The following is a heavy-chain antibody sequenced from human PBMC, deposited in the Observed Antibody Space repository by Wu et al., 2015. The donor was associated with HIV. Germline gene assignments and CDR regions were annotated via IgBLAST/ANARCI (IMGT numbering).Heavy chain of an antibody. J-gene: IGHJ5*02. CDR3: ARDHSTTEWEKPVWWCDP. D-gene: IGHD1-26*01. V-gene: IGHV1-46*01. CDR1: GYPFTRHY. Sequence: QVQLLQSGAEVKEPGASVKVSCKASGYPFTRHYIHWVRQAPGQGLEWMGVINAGGSDTAYAQKFQGRVTMTRDTSTSTVYMELSGLSSEDTATYYCARDHSTTEWEKPVWWCDPWGQGTLVIVSS. CDR2: INAGGSDT.